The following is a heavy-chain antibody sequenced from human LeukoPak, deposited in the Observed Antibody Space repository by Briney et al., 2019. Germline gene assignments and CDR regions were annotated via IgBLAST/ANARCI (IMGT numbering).Heavy chain of an antibody. CDR3: ARGFSTVTSLPGY. CDR2: INSDGINT. V-gene: IGHV3-74*01. J-gene: IGHJ4*02. CDR1: GFSLSNYW. Sequence: GGSLRLSCAASGFSLSNYWMYWVRQAPGNGLVWVSRINSDGINTNYADSVKGRFTISRDNAKNTLYLQMNSLRAEDTAVYYCARGFSTVTSLPGYWGQGTLVTVSS. D-gene: IGHD4-17*01.